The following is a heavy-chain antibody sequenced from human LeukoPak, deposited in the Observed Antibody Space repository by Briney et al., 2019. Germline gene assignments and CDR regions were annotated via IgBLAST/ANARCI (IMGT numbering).Heavy chain of an antibody. D-gene: IGHD6-19*01. CDR2: ISSTGGTT. Sequence: PGGSLRLSCAASGVTFSSYGMSWVRQAPGKGLEWVSGISSTGGTTYYADSVRGRFTISRDNAKNSLFLQMNSLRPEDTAVYYCARDRVIQGYSSGWLFDYWGQGTLVTVSS. CDR3: ARDRVIQGYSSGWLFDY. V-gene: IGHV3-23*01. CDR1: GVTFSSYG. J-gene: IGHJ4*02.